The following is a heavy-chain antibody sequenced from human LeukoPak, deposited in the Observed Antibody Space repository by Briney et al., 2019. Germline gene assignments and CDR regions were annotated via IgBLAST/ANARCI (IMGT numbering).Heavy chain of an antibody. CDR1: GFTFSSYG. Sequence: PGGSPRLSCAASGFTFSSYGMHWVRQAPGKGLEWVAFIRYDGSNKYYADSVKGRFTISRDNSKNTLYLQMNSLRAEDTAVYYCAKGGYYDFWSGYSNWFDPWGQGTLVTVSS. V-gene: IGHV3-30*02. CDR3: AKGGYYDFWSGYSNWFDP. D-gene: IGHD3-3*01. CDR2: IRYDGSNK. J-gene: IGHJ5*02.